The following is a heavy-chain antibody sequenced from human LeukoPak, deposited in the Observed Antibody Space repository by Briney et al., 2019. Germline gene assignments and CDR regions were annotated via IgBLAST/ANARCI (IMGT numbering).Heavy chain of an antibody. V-gene: IGHV1-69*13. CDR3: AREPSSSRYFDY. CDR2: IIPIFGTA. D-gene: IGHD6-6*01. J-gene: IGHJ4*02. CDR1: GGTFSSYA. Sequence: SVKVSCKASGGTFSSYAISWVRQAPGQGLEWMGGIIPIFGTANYAQKFQGRVTTTADESTSTAYMELSSLRSEDTAVYYCAREPSSSRYFDYWGQGTLVTVSS.